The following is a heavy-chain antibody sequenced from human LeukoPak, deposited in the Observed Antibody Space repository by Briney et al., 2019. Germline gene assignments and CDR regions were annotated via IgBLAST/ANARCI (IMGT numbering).Heavy chain of an antibody. CDR2: ISGSGGST. D-gene: IGHD6-19*01. J-gene: IGHJ4*02. Sequence: PGGSLRLSCAASGFTFGSYAMSWVRQAPGKGLEWVAGISGSGGSTYYADSVKGRFTISRDNSKNTLYLQMNSLRAEDTAVYYCANLPYVGWYYFDYWGQGTLVTVSS. CDR3: ANLPYVGWYYFDY. V-gene: IGHV3-23*01. CDR1: GFTFGSYA.